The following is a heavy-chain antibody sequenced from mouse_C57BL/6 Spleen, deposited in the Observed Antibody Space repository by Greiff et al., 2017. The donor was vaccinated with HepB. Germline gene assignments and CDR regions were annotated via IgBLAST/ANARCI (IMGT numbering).Heavy chain of an antibody. CDR3: TNDYGSNWYFEV. Sequence: VQLQQSGAELVRPGASVKLSCTASGFNIKDDYMHWVKQRPEQGLEWIGWIDPENGDTEYASKFQGKATITADTSSNTAYLQLSSLTSEDTAVYYCTNDYGSNWYFEVWGTGTTVTVSS. D-gene: IGHD1-1*01. V-gene: IGHV14-4*01. J-gene: IGHJ1*03. CDR2: IDPENGDT. CDR1: GFNIKDDY.